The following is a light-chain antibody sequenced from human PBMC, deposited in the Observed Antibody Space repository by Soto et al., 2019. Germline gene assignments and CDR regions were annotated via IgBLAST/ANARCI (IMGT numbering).Light chain of an antibody. V-gene: IGKV3-11*01. CDR3: QQRINWPQT. J-gene: IGKJ1*01. CDR2: DAS. CDR1: QSVSSY. Sequence: EIVLTQSPATLSLSPGERATLSCRASQSVSSYLAWYQQKPGQAPRLLIYDASNRATGIPARFSGSGSGTDFTLTIRSLETEDFAVYYCQQRINWPQTFGQGTNVEIK.